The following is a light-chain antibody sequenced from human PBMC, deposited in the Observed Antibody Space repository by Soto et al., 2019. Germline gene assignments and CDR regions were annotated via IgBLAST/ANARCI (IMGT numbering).Light chain of an antibody. V-gene: IGKV1-5*01. J-gene: IGKJ4*01. CDR2: YAS. Sequence: DIQMTQSPSTLSASVGDRVTITCRASQSISSWLAWYQQKPAKAPKLLIYYASSMESGVLSRFSGSGSGTEFTRTISRLQPDDFAAYYCQQYNSYRALTFGGGTKVEIK. CDR1: QSISSW. CDR3: QQYNSYRALT.